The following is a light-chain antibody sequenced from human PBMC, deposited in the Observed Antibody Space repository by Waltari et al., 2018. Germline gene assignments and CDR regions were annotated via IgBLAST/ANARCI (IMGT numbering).Light chain of an antibody. Sequence: DIVMTQSPDSLAVSLGERATINCKSSQSLFSSSNSNTYIAWYQHKPGQPPKLLIYWACIRASGVPDRFSGSGSGTDFTLTISSLQAEDVAVYYCHHYYIPPLTFGQGTRLEI. V-gene: IGKV4-1*01. CDR1: QSLFSSSNSNTY. CDR2: WAC. J-gene: IGKJ5*01. CDR3: HHYYIPPLT.